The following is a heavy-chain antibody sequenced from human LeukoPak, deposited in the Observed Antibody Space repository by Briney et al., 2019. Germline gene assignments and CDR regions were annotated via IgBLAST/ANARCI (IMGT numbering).Heavy chain of an antibody. CDR1: GGTFGSYA. D-gene: IGHD2-15*01. V-gene: IGHV1-69*13. Sequence: SVKVSCKASGGTFGSYAISWVRQAPGQGLEWMGGIIPIFGTANYAQKFQGRVTITADESTSTAYMELSSLRSEDTAVYYCASANCSGGSCYLPLSDYWGQGTLVTVSS. CDR2: IIPIFGTA. CDR3: ASANCSGGSCYLPLSDY. J-gene: IGHJ4*02.